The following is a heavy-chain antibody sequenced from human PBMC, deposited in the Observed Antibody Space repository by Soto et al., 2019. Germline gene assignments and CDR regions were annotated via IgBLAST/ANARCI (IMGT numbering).Heavy chain of an antibody. CDR3: ARDGATEWELLHSSTVLHDAFDI. J-gene: IGHJ3*02. CDR2: ISAYNGNT. CDR1: GYTFTSYG. D-gene: IGHD1-26*01. Sequence: ASVKVSCKASGYTFTSYGISWVRQAPGQGLERMGWISAYNGNTNYAQKHQGRVTMTTDTSTSTAYMELRSLRSDDTAVYYCARDGATEWELLHSSTVLHDAFDIWGQGTMVTV. V-gene: IGHV1-18*01.